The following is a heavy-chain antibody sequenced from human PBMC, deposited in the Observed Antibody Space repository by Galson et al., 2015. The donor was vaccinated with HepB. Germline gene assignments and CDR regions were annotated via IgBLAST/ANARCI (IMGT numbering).Heavy chain of an antibody. Sequence: SLRLSCAASGFTFSSYSMNWVRQAPGKGLEWVSYISSSSSTIYYADSVKGRFTISRNNAKNSLYLQMNSLRAEDTAVYYCARAHGGYYYYGMDVWGQGTTVTVSS. J-gene: IGHJ6*02. CDR2: ISSSSSTI. CDR3: ARAHGGYYYYGMDV. CDR1: GFTFSSYS. V-gene: IGHV3-48*01.